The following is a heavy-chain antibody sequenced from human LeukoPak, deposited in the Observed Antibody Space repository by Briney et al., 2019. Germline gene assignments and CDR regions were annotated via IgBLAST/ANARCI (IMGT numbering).Heavy chain of an antibody. V-gene: IGHV1-2*06. CDR2: INPNSGGT. Sequence: ASVKVSCKASGYTFTGFYMHWVRQAHGQGLEWMGRINPNSGGTNYAQKFQGRVTMTRDTSISTAYMELSRLRSDDTAVYYCARVPYDILPGAYYFDYWGQGTLVTVSS. J-gene: IGHJ4*02. CDR1: GYTFTGFY. CDR3: ARVPYDILPGAYYFDY. D-gene: IGHD3-9*01.